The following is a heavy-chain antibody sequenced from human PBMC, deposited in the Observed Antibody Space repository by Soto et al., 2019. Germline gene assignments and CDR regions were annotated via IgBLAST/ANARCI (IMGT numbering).Heavy chain of an antibody. CDR1: GYTFTSFG. CDR2: ISAYNGNT. D-gene: IGHD2-8*01. V-gene: IGHV1-18*01. Sequence: QVQLVQSGAEVKKPGASVKVSCKASGYTFTSFGISWVRQAPGQGLEWMGWISAYNGNTNYAQKLQGRVTMTTDTSTSTAYMELRSLRSDDTAVYYCARDPYCTNGVCYQDVGMDVWGQGTTVTVSS. CDR3: ARDPYCTNGVCYQDVGMDV. J-gene: IGHJ6*02.